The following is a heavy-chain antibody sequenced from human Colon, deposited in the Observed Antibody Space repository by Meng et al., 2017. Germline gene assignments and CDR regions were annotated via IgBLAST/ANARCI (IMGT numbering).Heavy chain of an antibody. D-gene: IGHD2-15*01. Sequence: QVQLVQSGAEVKKPGASVTVSCKASGYTLYIHWVRLRPGEGLEWMGRINPRTGDTKSAQSFQGRVTMTRDTSTTTFSMDLRSLTTDDSAIYFCARESADGGSFDLWGQRTLVTVSS. V-gene: IGHV1-2*06. CDR3: ARESADGGSFDL. J-gene: IGHJ4*02. CDR2: INPRTGDT. CDR1: GYTLY.